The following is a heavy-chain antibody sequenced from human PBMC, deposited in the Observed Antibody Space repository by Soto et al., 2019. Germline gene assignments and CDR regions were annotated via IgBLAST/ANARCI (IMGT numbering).Heavy chain of an antibody. V-gene: IGHV3-30*18. Sequence: GGSLRLSCAASGFTFSSYGMHWVRQAPGKGLEWVAVISYDGSNKYYADSVKGRFTISRDNSKNTLYLQMNSLRAEDTAVYYCAKAFVRFLYYFDYWGQGTLVTVS. J-gene: IGHJ4*02. D-gene: IGHD3-10*02. CDR2: ISYDGSNK. CDR3: AKAFVRFLYYFDY. CDR1: GFTFSSYG.